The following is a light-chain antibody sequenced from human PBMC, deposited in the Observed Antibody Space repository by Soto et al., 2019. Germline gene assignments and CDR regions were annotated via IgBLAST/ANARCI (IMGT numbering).Light chain of an antibody. V-gene: IGLV8-61*01. CDR2: STN. J-gene: IGLJ2*01. CDR1: SASVLTSYY. CDR3: QSYDSSLIGSV. Sequence: QTVVSQEPSFSVSPGETVTLTCGLTSASVLTSYYPSWYQQTPGQAPRTLIYSTNIRSSGVPDRFSGSKSGTSASLAITGLQTEDEADYYCQSYDSSLIGSVFGGGTKLTVL.